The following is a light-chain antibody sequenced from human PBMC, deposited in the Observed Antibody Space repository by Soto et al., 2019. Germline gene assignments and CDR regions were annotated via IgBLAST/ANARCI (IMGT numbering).Light chain of an antibody. CDR2: NDS. V-gene: IGLV3-25*02. CDR3: QSADRSDTYWV. CDR1: ALPKQF. J-gene: IGLJ3*02. Sequence: SYELTQPPSVSVPAGQTARITCSGDALPKQFACWYQKKPGQAPVMVIYNDSERPSGIPERFSGSSSGTTVTLIISGVQAEDEADYYCQSADRSDTYWVFGGGIKVTVL.